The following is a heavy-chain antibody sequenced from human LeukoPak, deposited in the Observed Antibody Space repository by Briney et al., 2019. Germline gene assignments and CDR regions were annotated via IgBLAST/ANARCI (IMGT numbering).Heavy chain of an antibody. Sequence: ASVKVSCKASGYTFTSYAMHWVRQAPGQRLEWMGWINAGNGNTKYSQKFQGRVTITRDTSASTAYMELSSLRSEDTAVYYCARDPITMVWGVPIDYWGQGTLVTVSS. D-gene: IGHD3-10*01. CDR3: ARDPITMVWGVPIDY. CDR2: INAGNGNT. J-gene: IGHJ4*02. CDR1: GYTFTSYA. V-gene: IGHV1-3*01.